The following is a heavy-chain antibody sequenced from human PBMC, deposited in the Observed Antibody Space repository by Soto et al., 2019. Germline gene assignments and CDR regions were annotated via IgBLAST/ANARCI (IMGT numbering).Heavy chain of an antibody. CDR2: IIPIFGTA. V-gene: IGHV1-69*13. CDR3: ARWRGTVAATHYYYYGMDV. J-gene: IGHJ6*02. CDR1: GGTFSSYA. D-gene: IGHD2-15*01. Sequence: SVNVSCKASGGTFSSYAISWVRQAPGQGLEWMGGIIPIFGTANYAQKFQGRVTSTADESTSTAYMELSSLRSEDTAVDYCARWRGTVAATHYYYYGMDVWGQGTTVTVSS.